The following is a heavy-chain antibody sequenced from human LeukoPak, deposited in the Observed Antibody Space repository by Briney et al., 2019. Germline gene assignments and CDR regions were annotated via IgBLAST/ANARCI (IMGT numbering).Heavy chain of an antibody. CDR2: IFDGKTT. D-gene: IGHD1-1*01. CDR3: ARGAWATRLQS. Sequence: SETLSLTCAVYGESLNYYYWSWIRHSPGKGLEWIGEIFDGKTTNYNPSPESRVTISAVTSSNQFTLNLKSVTAADTAVYYCARGAWATRLQSWAQGTLVIVSS. J-gene: IGHJ4*02. CDR1: GESLNYYY. V-gene: IGHV4-34*12.